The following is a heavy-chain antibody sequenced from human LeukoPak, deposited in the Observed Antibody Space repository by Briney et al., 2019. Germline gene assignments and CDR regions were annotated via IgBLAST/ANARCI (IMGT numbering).Heavy chain of an antibody. V-gene: IGHV3-7*01. Sequence: GGSLRLSCAASGFSFSSYWMSWVRQAPGKGLQWVANIRQDGSEKHYVDSVKGRFTISRDNAKNTLYLQMNSLRAEDTAVYYCARDDASYWGQGTLVIVSS. CDR2: IRQDGSEK. CDR3: ARDDASY. J-gene: IGHJ4*02. CDR1: GFSFSSYW.